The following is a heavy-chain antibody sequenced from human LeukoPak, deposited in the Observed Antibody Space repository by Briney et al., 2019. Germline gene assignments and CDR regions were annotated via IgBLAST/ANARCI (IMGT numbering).Heavy chain of an antibody. J-gene: IGHJ6*03. CDR2: LYTSGST. Sequence: SQTLSLTCTVSGASINSGSFYWVWIRQTAGKGLEWIGRLYTSGSTKNNPSLRSRVSISADTSKNQFSLNLTSVTAADTAVYYCAREGYSQGYYMDVWGKGTTVTVSS. D-gene: IGHD5-18*01. CDR1: GASINSGSFY. V-gene: IGHV4-61*02. CDR3: AREGYSQGYYMDV.